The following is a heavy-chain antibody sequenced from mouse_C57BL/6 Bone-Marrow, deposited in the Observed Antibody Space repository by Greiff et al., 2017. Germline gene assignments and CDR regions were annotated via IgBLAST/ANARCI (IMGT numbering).Heavy chain of an antibody. CDR2: ISSGSSTI. D-gene: IGHD4-1*01. CDR1: GFTFSDYG. J-gene: IGHJ2*01. CDR3: ARELGGDFDD. V-gene: IGHV5-17*01. Sequence: EVHLVESGGGLVKPGGSLKLSCAASGFTFSDYGMHWVRQAPEKGLEWVAYISSGSSTIYYADTVKGRFTISRDNAKNTLFLQMTSLRSEDTAMYYCARELGGDFDDWGQGTTLTVSS.